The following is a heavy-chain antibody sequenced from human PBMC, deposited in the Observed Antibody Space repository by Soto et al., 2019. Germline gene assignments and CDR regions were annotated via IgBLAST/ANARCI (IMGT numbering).Heavy chain of an antibody. CDR2: ISSSSSYI. D-gene: IGHD4-4*01. J-gene: IGHJ4*02. CDR3: ARGAGTTEHVDY. Sequence: EVQLVESGGGLVKPGGSLRLSCAASGFTFSSYSMNWVRQAPGKGLEWVSSISSSSSYIYYADSVKGRFTISRDNAKNSLYLQMNSLRAEDTAVYYCARGAGTTEHVDYWGQGTLVTVSS. V-gene: IGHV3-21*01. CDR1: GFTFSSYS.